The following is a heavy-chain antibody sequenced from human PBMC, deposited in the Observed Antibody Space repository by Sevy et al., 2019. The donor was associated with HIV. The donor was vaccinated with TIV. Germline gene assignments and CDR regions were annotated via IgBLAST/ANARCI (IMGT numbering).Heavy chain of an antibody. J-gene: IGHJ4*02. D-gene: IGHD1-26*01. Sequence: GGSLRLSCAASGFAFYDYSMSWIRQAPGKGLEWVATLSFGCGKINYADSVKGRFTISRDNSKNSFYLQMDKLRVEDTALYYWARVGGTRPHDYWGQGTRVTVSS. CDR3: ARVGGTRPHDY. CDR2: LSFGCGKI. V-gene: IGHV3-23*01. CDR1: GFAFYDYS.